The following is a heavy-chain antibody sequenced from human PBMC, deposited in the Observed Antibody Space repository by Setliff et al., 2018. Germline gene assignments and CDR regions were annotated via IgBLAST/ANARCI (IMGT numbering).Heavy chain of an antibody. CDR3: ARDNTKVGATDY. Sequence: SETLSLTCDVSGYSISSGYCWGWIRQPAGKGLEWIGRLHTSGTTDYNPSLKGRVTISADTSTNHFSLKLTSVTAADTAVYYCARDNTKVGATDYWGQGALVTVSS. V-gene: IGHV4-38-2*02. D-gene: IGHD1-26*01. CDR2: LHTSGTT. CDR1: GYSISSGYC. J-gene: IGHJ4*02.